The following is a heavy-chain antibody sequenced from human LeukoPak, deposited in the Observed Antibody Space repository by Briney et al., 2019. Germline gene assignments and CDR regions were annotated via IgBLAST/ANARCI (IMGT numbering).Heavy chain of an antibody. Sequence: ASVKVSCKAFGYTFTGYYMHWVRQAPGQGLEWMGWINPNSGGTNYAQKFQGRVTMTRDTSISTAYMELSSLRSEDTAVYYCARDNSVGDYAWWFDPWGQGTLVTVSS. CDR1: GYTFTGYY. D-gene: IGHD1-26*01. V-gene: IGHV1-2*02. CDR3: ARDNSVGDYAWWFDP. CDR2: INPNSGGT. J-gene: IGHJ5*02.